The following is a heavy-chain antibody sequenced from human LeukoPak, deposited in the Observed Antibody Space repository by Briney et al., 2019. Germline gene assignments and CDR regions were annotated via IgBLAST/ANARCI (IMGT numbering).Heavy chain of an antibody. CDR1: GGTFSSYA. CDR2: IIPIFGTA. Sequence: ASVKVSCKASGGTFSSYAISWVRQAPGQGLEWMGGIIPIFGTANYAQKFQGRVTITTDESTSTAYMELSSLRSEDTAVYYCARAARYSSSSHGYWGREPWSPSPQ. J-gene: IGHJ4*02. V-gene: IGHV1-69*05. CDR3: ARAARYSSSSHGY. D-gene: IGHD6-6*01.